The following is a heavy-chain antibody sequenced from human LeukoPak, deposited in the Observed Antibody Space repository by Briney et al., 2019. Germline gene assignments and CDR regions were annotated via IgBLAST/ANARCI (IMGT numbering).Heavy chain of an antibody. V-gene: IGHV3-23*01. CDR2: ITSGFTP. CDR1: GLTFSDYA. CDR3: AKDYSDSRVADVFFEY. J-gene: IGHJ4*02. Sequence: GGSLRLSCAASGLTFSDYAMSWFRQAPGKGLEWVSGITSGFTPHYADSVKGRFTISRDNSKNTFHLQLNSLRAEDTAVYYCAKDYSDSRVADVFFEYWGQGTLVTVST. D-gene: IGHD2-15*01.